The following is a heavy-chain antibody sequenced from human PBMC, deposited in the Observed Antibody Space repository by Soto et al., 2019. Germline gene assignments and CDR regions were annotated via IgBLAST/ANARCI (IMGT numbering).Heavy chain of an antibody. CDR1: GFTVSSNY. J-gene: IGHJ6*03. D-gene: IGHD3-3*01. CDR3: ARDFRTIFGVLSYYMDV. Sequence: SLRLSCAASGFTVSSNYMSWVRQAPGKGLEWVSVIYSGGSTYYADSVKGRFTISRDNSKNSLYLQMNSLRAEDTAVYYCARDFRTIFGVLSYYMDVWGKGTTVTVSS. V-gene: IGHV3-66*01. CDR2: IYSGGST.